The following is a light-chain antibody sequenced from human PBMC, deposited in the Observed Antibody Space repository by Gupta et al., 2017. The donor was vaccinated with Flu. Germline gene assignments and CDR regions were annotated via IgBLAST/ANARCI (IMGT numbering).Light chain of an antibody. CDR1: QSLVYSDGNTI. Sequence: DVVMTQSPLSLPVTLGQPASISCRSSQSLVYSDGNTILHWFQQRPGQPPRRLIYLVSHRESGVPDRFSGSGSGTDFTLKISRVEAEDVGVYLCMQGAHWPWAFGQGTKVEIK. V-gene: IGKV2-30*01. J-gene: IGKJ1*01. CDR3: MQGAHWPWA. CDR2: LVS.